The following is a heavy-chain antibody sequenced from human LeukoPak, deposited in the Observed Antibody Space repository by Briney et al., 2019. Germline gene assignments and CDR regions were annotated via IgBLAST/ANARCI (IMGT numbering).Heavy chain of an antibody. CDR3: ATITASGYAGNY. CDR2: INPNSGGT. V-gene: IGHV1-2*06. J-gene: IGHJ4*02. D-gene: IGHD5-12*01. CDR1: GYTFTGYY. Sequence: ASVKVSCKASGYTFTGYYMHWVRQAPGQGLEWMGRINPNSGGTNYAQKFQGRVTMTRDTSISTAYMELSRLGSDDTAVYYCATITASGYAGNYWGQGTLVTVSS.